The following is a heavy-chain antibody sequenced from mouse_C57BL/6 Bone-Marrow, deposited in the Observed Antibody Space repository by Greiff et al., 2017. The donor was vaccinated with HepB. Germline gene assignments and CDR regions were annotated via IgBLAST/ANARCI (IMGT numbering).Heavy chain of an antibody. V-gene: IGHV1-81*01. CDR2: IYPRSGNT. Sequence: VQVVESGAELARPGASVKLSCKASGYTFTSYGISWVKQRTGQGLEWIGEIYPRSGNTYYNEKFKGKATLTADKSSSTAYMELRSLTSEDSAVYFCAVNLAWFAYWGQGTLVTVSA. CDR3: AVNLAWFAY. J-gene: IGHJ3*01. D-gene: IGHD4-1*02. CDR1: GYTFTSYG.